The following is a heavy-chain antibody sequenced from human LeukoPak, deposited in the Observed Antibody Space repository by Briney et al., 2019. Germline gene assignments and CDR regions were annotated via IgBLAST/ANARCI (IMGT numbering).Heavy chain of an antibody. CDR3: ARGDGSGSYIY. CDR1: GYTFTAYY. J-gene: IGHJ4*02. Sequence: VASVKVSCKASGYTFTAYYMHWVRQAPGQGLEWMGWMNPNSGNTGYAQKFQGRVTITRNTSISTAYMELSSLRSEDTAVYYCARGDGSGSYIYWGQGTLVTVSS. D-gene: IGHD3-10*01. CDR2: MNPNSGNT. V-gene: IGHV1-8*03.